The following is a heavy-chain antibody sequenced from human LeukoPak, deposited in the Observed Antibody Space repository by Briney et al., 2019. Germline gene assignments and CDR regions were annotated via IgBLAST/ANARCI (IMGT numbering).Heavy chain of an antibody. CDR3: ASARHGDYVWDY. D-gene: IGHD4-17*01. CDR1: GYSFTYR. Sequence: GESLQISCKGSGYSFTYRIGWVRQMPGKGLEWMGIIYSGDSHTKYSPSFQGRVTISADKSISTAYLQWGSLEASDTAMYYCASARHGDYVWDYWGQGTLVTVSS. J-gene: IGHJ4*02. CDR2: IYSGDSHT. V-gene: IGHV5-51*01.